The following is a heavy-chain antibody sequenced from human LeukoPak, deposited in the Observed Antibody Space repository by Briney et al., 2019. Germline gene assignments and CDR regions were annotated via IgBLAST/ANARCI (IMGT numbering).Heavy chain of an antibody. J-gene: IGHJ4*02. CDR2: ISGSAHKI. Sequence: GGSLRLSCVASGITFSNYAVSWVRQAPGKGLDWASVISGSAHKIRYADSVKGRFTISRDNSENIVYLQMNNLRVEDTAVYYCAGRPTGYSSGYIHWGQGTLVTVSS. V-gene: IGHV3-23*01. D-gene: IGHD5-18*01. CDR1: GITFSNYA. CDR3: AGRPTGYSSGYIH.